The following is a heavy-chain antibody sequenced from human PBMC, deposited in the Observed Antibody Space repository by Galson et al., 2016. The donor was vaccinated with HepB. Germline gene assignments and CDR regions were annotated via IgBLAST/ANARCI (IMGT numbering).Heavy chain of an antibody. D-gene: IGHD3-3*01. V-gene: IGHV3-33*01. CDR1: GFTFDYYG. CDR2: VGSDGDKK. CDR3: ARSTTIFGVGDFSYYGLDV. Sequence: SLRLSCATSGFTFDYYGIHWVRHVLGKGLEWVAVVGSDGDKKYYGDSVKGRFTISRDNSKNTVFLQMESLRGEDPAVYYCARSTTIFGVGDFSYYGLDVWGKGTTVTVSS. J-gene: IGHJ6*04.